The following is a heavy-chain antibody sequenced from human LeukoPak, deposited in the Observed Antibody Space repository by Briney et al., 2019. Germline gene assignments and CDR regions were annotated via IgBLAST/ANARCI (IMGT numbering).Heavy chain of an antibody. D-gene: IGHD2-15*01. CDR3: ASPYPYTNWFDR. Sequence: NSSETLSLTCAVYGGSFSGYYWSWIRQPPGKGLEWIGEINHSGSTNYNPSLKSRVTISVDTSKNQFSLKLSSVTAADTAVYYCASPYPYTNWFDRWGQGTLVTVSS. CDR1: GGSFSGYY. V-gene: IGHV4-34*01. CDR2: INHSGST. J-gene: IGHJ5*02.